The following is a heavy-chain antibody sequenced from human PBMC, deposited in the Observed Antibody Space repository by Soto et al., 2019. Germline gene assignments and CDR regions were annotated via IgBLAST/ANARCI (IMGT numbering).Heavy chain of an antibody. CDR1: GESFNDYF. J-gene: IGHJ6*02. Sequence: QVALQQWGAGLLKPSQTLSRTCAVYGESFNDYFWTWIRQSPGGGLEWLAEVHHTGTSYYNPSLKSRLAVSVDTSRNQFSLNLTALNAADTATYSCARRKDSSRFFYGMDVWGQGTTVVVSS. D-gene: IGHD6-19*01. CDR2: VHHTGTS. CDR3: ARRKDSSRFFYGMDV. V-gene: IGHV4-34*02.